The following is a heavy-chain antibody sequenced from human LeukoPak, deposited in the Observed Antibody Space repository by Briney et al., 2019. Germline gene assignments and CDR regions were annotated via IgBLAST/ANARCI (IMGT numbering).Heavy chain of an antibody. J-gene: IGHJ4*02. CDR2: IKQDGSEK. CDR1: GFTFSSYW. CDR3: ASHRGYSYAFDY. D-gene: IGHD5-18*01. Sequence: GGSLRLSCAASGFTFSSYWMSWVRQAPGKGLEWVANIKQDGSEKYYVDSVKGRFTISRDNAKNSLYLQMNSLRAEDTAVYYCASHRGYSYAFDYWDQGTLVTVSS. V-gene: IGHV3-7*01.